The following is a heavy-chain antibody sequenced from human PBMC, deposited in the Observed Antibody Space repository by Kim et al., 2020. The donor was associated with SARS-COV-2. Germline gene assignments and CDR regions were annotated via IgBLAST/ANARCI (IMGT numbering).Heavy chain of an antibody. CDR2: IYYSGST. D-gene: IGHD3-22*01. Sequence: SETLSLTCTVSGGTISSSDYYWGWIRQPPGKGLEWIGSIYYSGSTDYNPSLKSRVTISVDTSKNQFSLKLNSVTAADTAVYYCARMLVVITAYWYFDLWGRGTLITVSS. CDR1: GGTISSSDYY. V-gene: IGHV4-39*01. J-gene: IGHJ2*01. CDR3: ARMLVVITAYWYFDL.